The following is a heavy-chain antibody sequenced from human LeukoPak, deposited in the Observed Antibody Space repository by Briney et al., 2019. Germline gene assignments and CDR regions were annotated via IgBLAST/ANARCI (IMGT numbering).Heavy chain of an antibody. J-gene: IGHJ5*02. V-gene: IGHV4-34*01. CDR3: ARGHYYGSGSYYDNWFDP. Sequence: SETLSLTCAVYGGSFSGYYWSWIRQPPGKGLEWIGEINHSGSTNYNPSLKSRVTISVDTSKNQFSLKLSSVTAADTAVYYCARGHYYGSGSYYDNWFDPWGQGTLVTASS. D-gene: IGHD3-10*01. CDR2: INHSGST. CDR1: GGSFSGYY.